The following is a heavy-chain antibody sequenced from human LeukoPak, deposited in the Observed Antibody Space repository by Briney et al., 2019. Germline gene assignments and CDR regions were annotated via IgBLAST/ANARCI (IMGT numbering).Heavy chain of an antibody. Sequence: GGSLRLSCAASGFTFSSYAMGWVRQAPGKGLEWVSAITASGGNTYYADSVKGRFTISRDNSKNTLYLQVDSLRAEDTAVYYCAKGNGYSYGRYYFDYWGQGTLVTVSS. D-gene: IGHD5-18*01. CDR2: ITASGGNT. CDR3: AKGNGYSYGRYYFDY. CDR1: GFTFSSYA. J-gene: IGHJ4*02. V-gene: IGHV3-23*01.